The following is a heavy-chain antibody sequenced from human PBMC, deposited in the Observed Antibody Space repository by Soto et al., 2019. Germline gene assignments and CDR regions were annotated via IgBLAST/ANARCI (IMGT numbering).Heavy chain of an antibody. J-gene: IGHJ5*02. CDR1: GYTFTSYD. Sequence: ASVKVSCKASGYTFTSYDINWVRQATGQGLEWMGWTNPNSGNTGYAQKFQGRVTMTRNTSISTAYMELSSLRSEDTAVYYCARQVLNGHYKRNWFDPWGQGTLVTVSS. V-gene: IGHV1-8*01. D-gene: IGHD3-9*01. CDR3: ARQVLNGHYKRNWFDP. CDR2: TNPNSGNT.